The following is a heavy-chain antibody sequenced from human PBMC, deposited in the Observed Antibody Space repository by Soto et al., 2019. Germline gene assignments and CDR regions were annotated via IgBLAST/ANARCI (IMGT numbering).Heavy chain of an antibody. D-gene: IGHD3-9*01. CDR2: ISYDGSNK. CDR1: GFTFSSYG. V-gene: IGHV3-30*18. CDR3: AKGTYYDILTGYSDDDAFDI. J-gene: IGHJ3*02. Sequence: GGSLRLSCAASGFTFSSYGMHWVRQAPGKGLEWVAVISYDGSNKYYADSVKGRFTISRDNSKNTLYLQMNSLRAEDTAVYYCAKGTYYDILTGYSDDDAFDIWGQGTMVTVSS.